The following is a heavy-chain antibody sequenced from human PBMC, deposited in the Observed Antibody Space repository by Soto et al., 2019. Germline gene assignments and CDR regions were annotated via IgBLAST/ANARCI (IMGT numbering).Heavy chain of an antibody. CDR3: AGGVGVVFVTKTTYYYYMDV. D-gene: IGHD3-3*01. CDR2: MNPNSGNT. CDR1: GYTFTSYD. J-gene: IGHJ6*03. V-gene: IGHV1-8*01. Sequence: QVQLVQSGAEVKKPGASVKVSCKASGYTFTSYDINWVRQATGQGLEWMGWMNPNSGNTGYAQKFEDRVTMTRNTSIRTAYVELSSLRSEDTAVYYCAGGVGVVFVTKTTYYYYMDVWGKGTTVTVSS.